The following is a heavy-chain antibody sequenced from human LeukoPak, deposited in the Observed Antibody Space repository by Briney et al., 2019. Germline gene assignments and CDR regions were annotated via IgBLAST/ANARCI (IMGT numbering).Heavy chain of an antibody. J-gene: IGHJ4*02. D-gene: IGHD2-15*01. CDR2: ISGSGGST. CDR3: AIGSYCSGGSCYPLFDY. CDR1: GFTFSSYA. V-gene: IGHV3-23*01. Sequence: PGGSLRLSCAASGFTFSSYAMSWVRQAPGKGLEWVSAISGSGGSTYYADSVKGRFTISRDSSKNTLYLQMNSLRAEDTAVYYCAIGSYCSGGSCYPLFDYWGRGTLVTVSS.